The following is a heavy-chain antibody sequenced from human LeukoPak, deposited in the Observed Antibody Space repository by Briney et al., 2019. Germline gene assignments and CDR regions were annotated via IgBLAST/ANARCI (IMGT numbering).Heavy chain of an antibody. J-gene: IGHJ4*02. Sequence: GGSLGLSCAASGLTFSSYAMSWIRQAPGKGLEWVSAISGSGGSTYYADSVKGRFTISRDNSKKTLYLQMNSLRAEDTAVYYCAKSQEVAGLLIDYWGQGTLVTVSS. V-gene: IGHV3-23*01. CDR3: AKSQEVAGLLIDY. CDR2: ISGSGGST. D-gene: IGHD6-19*01. CDR1: GLTFSSYA.